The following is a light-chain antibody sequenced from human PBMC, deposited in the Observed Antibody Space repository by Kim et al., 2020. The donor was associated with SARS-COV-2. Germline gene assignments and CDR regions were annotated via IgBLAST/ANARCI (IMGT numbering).Light chain of an antibody. Sequence: APGKTARISCGGNNIGSKSVHWYQQRPGQAPVLVIYYDTDRPSGIPERFSGSNSGNTATLTISRVEAGDKADYYCQVWDSSSDHWVFGGGTQLTVL. J-gene: IGLJ3*02. CDR1: NIGSKS. V-gene: IGLV3-21*04. CDR2: YDT. CDR3: QVWDSSSDHWV.